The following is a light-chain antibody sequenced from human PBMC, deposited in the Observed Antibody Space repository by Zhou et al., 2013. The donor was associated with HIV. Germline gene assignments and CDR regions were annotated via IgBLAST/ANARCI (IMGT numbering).Light chain of an antibody. J-gene: IGKJ1*01. CDR2: GAS. CDR3: QQYASLPRT. CDR1: QSVTSNF. Sequence: EFVLTQSPGTLSLSPGERATLSCRTSQSVTSNFLAWYQQKPGQAPRLLIYGASSRATGIPDRFSGSGSGTDFTLTISRLEPEDFAVYYCQQYASLPRTFGQGTKVEIK. V-gene: IGKV3-20*01.